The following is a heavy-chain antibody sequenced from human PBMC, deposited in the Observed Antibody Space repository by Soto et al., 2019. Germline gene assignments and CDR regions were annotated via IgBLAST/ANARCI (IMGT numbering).Heavy chain of an antibody. D-gene: IGHD2-2*01. CDR1: GGSISGYY. Sequence: SETLSLTCTVSGGSISGYYWTWIRQPAGKGLEWIGRIHSSGSTNYNPSLKSRVTMSVDTSKNQFSLKLSSVTAADTAVYYCARTIIPATGWYFDCWGQGTLVTVSS. CDR2: IHSSGST. V-gene: IGHV4-4*07. J-gene: IGHJ4*02. CDR3: ARTIIPATGWYFDC.